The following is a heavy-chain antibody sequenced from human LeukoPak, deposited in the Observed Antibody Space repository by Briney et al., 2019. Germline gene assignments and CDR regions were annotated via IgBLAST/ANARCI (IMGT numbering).Heavy chain of an antibody. CDR1: GFTFSSYG. V-gene: IGHV3-33*01. J-gene: IGHJ3*02. CDR3: ARPQGPYSYGPNDAFDI. D-gene: IGHD5-18*01. CDR2: TWYDGSNK. Sequence: GGSLRLSCAASGFTFSSYGMHWVRQAPGKGLEWVAVTWYDGSNKYYADSVKGRFTISRDNSKNTLYLQMNSLRAEDTAVYYCARPQGPYSYGPNDAFDIWGQGTMVTVSS.